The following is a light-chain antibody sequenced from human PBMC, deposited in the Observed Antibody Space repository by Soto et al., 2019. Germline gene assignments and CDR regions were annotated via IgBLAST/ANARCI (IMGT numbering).Light chain of an antibody. J-gene: IGKJ1*01. CDR3: QQYGSSTET. Sequence: EIVLTQSPGTLSLSPGERATLSCRASQSVSSSYLAWYQQKPGQAPRLLIYGASSRATGIPDRFSGSGSGTDFTLTISRLEPDDFAVYYCQQYGSSTETFGSGTKVDIK. CDR1: QSVSSSY. CDR2: GAS. V-gene: IGKV3-20*01.